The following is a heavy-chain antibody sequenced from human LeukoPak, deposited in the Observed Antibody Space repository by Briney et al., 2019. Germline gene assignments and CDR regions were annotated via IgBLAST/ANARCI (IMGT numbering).Heavy chain of an antibody. CDR2: IYHSGST. V-gene: IGHV4-59*06. D-gene: IGHD2-2*02. Sequence: SETLSLTCTVSGGSISSYYWSWIRQPAGKGLEWSGYIYHSGSTYYNPSLKSRVTISVDRSKNQFSLKLSSVTAADTAVYYCARVDVVVPAAIHDYYYYMDVWGKGTTVTVSS. CDR1: GGSISSYY. J-gene: IGHJ6*03. CDR3: ARVDVVVPAAIHDYYYYMDV.